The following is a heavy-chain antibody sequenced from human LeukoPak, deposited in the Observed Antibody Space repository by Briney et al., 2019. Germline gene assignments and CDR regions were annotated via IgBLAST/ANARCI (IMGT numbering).Heavy chain of an antibody. V-gene: IGHV4-59*01. J-gene: IGHJ6*02. CDR1: GGSLSSYY. D-gene: IGHD3-3*01. CDR3: ARGDRYGDFWSGSWYYGMDV. Sequence: PSETLSLTCTVSGGSLSSYYWSWIRQPPGKGLEWIGYIYYSGSTNYNPSLKSRVTISVDTSKNQFSLKLSSVTAADTAVYYCARGDRYGDFWSGSWYYGMDVWGQGTRSPSP. CDR2: IYYSGST.